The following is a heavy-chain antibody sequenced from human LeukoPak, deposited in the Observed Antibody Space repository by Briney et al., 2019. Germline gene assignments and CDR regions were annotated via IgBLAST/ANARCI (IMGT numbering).Heavy chain of an antibody. D-gene: IGHD3-9*01. CDR3: AADPTYYDILTGYYSFDY. CDR2: IVVGSGNT. CDR1: GFTFTSSA. Sequence: SVKVSCKASGFTFTSSAVQWVRQARGQRLEWIGWIVVGSGNTNYAQKFQERVTITRDMSTSTAYMELSSLRSEDTVVYYCAADPTYYDILTGYYSFDYWGQGTLVTVSS. V-gene: IGHV1-58*01. J-gene: IGHJ4*02.